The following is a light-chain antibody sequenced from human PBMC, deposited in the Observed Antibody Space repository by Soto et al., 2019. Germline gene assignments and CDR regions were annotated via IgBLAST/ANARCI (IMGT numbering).Light chain of an antibody. J-gene: IGKJ2*01. V-gene: IGKV1-5*01. CDR2: DAS. Sequence: DIQMTQSLSTLSASVGDRVTITCRARQRVTYWLSWYLQKLGKAPNLLIYDASRLQSGIPSRFSDSGSGTEFNLTVNGLQPDDFATYYCQQYTTFPFTFCQGTKLEIK. CDR3: QQYTTFPFT. CDR1: QRVTYW.